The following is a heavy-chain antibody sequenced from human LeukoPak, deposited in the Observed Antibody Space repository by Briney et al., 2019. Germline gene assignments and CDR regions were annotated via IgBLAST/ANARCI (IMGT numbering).Heavy chain of an antibody. CDR2: VFYNGAT. D-gene: IGHD1-1*01. CDR3: ARDTRGTHYYGMDV. CDR1: GGSISSSFYY. J-gene: IGHJ6*02. V-gene: IGHV4-39*07. Sequence: SETLSLTCIVSGGSISSSFYYWAWVRQPPGRGLEGFGTVFYNGATQYSPSLRSRVTISIDTSTNQFSLKLTSVTAADTALYYCARDTRGTHYYGMDVWGQGTTVTVSS.